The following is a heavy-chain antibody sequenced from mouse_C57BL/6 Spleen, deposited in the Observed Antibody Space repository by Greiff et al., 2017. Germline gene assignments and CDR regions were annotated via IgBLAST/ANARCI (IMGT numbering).Heavy chain of an antibody. D-gene: IGHD2-2*01. V-gene: IGHV1-69*01. Sequence: QVQLQQPGAELVMPGASVKLSCKASGYTFTSYWMHWVKQRPGQGLEWIGEIDPSDSYTNYNQKSKGKSTLTVDKSSSTAYMQLSSLTSEDSAVYYCARSGGYDLFAYWGQGTLVTVSA. CDR3: ARSGGYDLFAY. CDR1: GYTFTSYW. J-gene: IGHJ3*01. CDR2: IDPSDSYT.